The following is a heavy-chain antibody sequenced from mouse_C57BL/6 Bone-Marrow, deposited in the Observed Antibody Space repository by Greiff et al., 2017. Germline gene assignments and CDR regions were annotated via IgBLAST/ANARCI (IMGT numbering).Heavy chain of an antibody. J-gene: IGHJ3*01. D-gene: IGHD2-4*01. CDR1: GFTFSNYW. Sequence: EVKVEESGGGLVQPGGSMKLSCVASGFTFSNYWMNWVRQSPEKGLEWVAQIRLKSDNYATHYAESVKGRFTISRDDSKSSVYLQMNNLRAEDTGIYYCTAPYDYPFAYWGQGTLVTVSA. CDR2: IRLKSDNYAT. CDR3: TAPYDYPFAY. V-gene: IGHV6-3*01.